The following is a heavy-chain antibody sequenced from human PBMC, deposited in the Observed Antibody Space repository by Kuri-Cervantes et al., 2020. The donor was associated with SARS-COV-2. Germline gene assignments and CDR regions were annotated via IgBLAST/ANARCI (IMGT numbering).Heavy chain of an antibody. CDR3: ARRPPYCSGGSCYYYYYGMDV. V-gene: IGHV1-2*02. CDR1: GYTFTHYG. J-gene: IGHJ6*02. CDR2: INPNSGGT. Sequence: ASVKVSCKTSGYTFTHYGINWVRQAPGQGLEWMGWINPNSGGTNYAQKFQGRVTMTRDTSISTAYMELSRLRSDDTAVYYCARRPPYCSGGSCYYYYYGMDVWGQGTTVTVSS. D-gene: IGHD2-15*01.